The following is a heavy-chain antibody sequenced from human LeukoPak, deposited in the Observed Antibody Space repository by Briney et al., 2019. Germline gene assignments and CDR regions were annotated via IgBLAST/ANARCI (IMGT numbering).Heavy chain of an antibody. D-gene: IGHD6-13*01. CDR1: GFTFISYD. Sequence: GGSLRLSCAASGFTFISYDMHWVRQATGKGLEWVSAIVTAGDTYYPGSVKGRFTISRENAKNSLYLQMNILRAGDTAVYYCARDSFTGIAAALDACDIWGQGTMVTVSS. CDR2: IVTAGDT. V-gene: IGHV3-13*01. J-gene: IGHJ3*02. CDR3: ARDSFTGIAAALDACDI.